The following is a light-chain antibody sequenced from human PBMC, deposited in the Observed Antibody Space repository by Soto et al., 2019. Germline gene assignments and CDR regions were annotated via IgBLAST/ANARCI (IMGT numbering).Light chain of an antibody. CDR1: SSNIGSNS. CDR3: AAWDDSLNGPV. CDR2: SNN. V-gene: IGLV1-44*01. Sequence: QLVLTQPPSASGTPGQRVTISCSGSSSNIGSNSVNWYQQLPGTAPKLLMYSNNQRPSGVPDRFSGSKSGTSASLAISGLQSEDEADYHCAAWDDSLNGPVFGGGTKVTVL. J-gene: IGLJ3*02.